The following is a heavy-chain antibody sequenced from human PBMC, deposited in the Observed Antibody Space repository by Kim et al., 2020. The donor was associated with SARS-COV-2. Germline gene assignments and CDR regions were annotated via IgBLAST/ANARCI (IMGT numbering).Heavy chain of an antibody. Sequence: SVKVSCKASGGTFSSYAISWVRQAPGQGLEWMGGIIPIFGTANYAQKFQGRVTITADESTSTAYMELSSLRSEDTAVYYCARRKVLRLGELSLLGYYYGMDVWGQGTTVTVSS. D-gene: IGHD3-16*02. CDR1: GGTFSSYA. CDR2: IIPIFGTA. J-gene: IGHJ6*02. V-gene: IGHV1-69*13. CDR3: ARRKVLRLGELSLLGYYYGMDV.